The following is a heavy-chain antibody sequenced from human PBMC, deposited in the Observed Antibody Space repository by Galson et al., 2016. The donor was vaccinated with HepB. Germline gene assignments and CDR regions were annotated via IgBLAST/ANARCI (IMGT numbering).Heavy chain of an antibody. CDR2: ITGSGGVT. Sequence: SLRLSCAASGFTFGDYAMTWVRQSPGKGLEWVSAITGSGGVTYYADSVRGRFTISRDNPKNMVYLQMNSVRADDTATYYCAKDVFTSGWPNVFDSWGQGTLVAVSS. CDR3: AKDVFTSGWPNVFDS. J-gene: IGHJ4*02. CDR1: GFTFGDYA. V-gene: IGHV3-23*01. D-gene: IGHD6-19*01.